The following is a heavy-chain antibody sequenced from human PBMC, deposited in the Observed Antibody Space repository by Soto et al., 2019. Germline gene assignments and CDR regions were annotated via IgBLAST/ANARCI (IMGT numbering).Heavy chain of an antibody. V-gene: IGHV2-5*01. Sequence: QITLKESGPTLVKPTQTLTLTCTFSGFSLSTTGVSVGWIRQPPGKALEWLALIYWPYYNRYSPSLKSRLTSIKDPSKSQVVLTATNMDPVDTATYYCTHRQGSIVVNGDNWFDSWGQGTLGTVSS. CDR2: IYWPYYN. J-gene: IGHJ5*01. CDR1: GFSLSTTGVS. CDR3: THRQGSIVVNGDNWFDS. D-gene: IGHD1-26*01.